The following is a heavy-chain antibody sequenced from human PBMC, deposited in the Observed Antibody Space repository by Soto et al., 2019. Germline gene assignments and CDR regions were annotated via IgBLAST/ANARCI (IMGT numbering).Heavy chain of an antibody. D-gene: IGHD1-26*01. J-gene: IGHJ6*02. CDR3: ARGDGSGSYSRYYYYYGMDV. CDR1: GFTFSSYS. V-gene: IGHV3-21*01. Sequence: GGSLRLSCAASGFTFSSYSMNWVRQAPGKGLEWVSSISSSSSYIYYADSVKGRFTISRDNAKNSLYLQMNSLRAEDTAVYYCARGDGSGSYSRYYYYYGMDVWGQGTTVTVSS. CDR2: ISSSSSYI.